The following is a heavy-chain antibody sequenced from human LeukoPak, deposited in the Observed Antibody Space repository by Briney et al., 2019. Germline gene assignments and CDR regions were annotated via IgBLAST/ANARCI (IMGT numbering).Heavy chain of an antibody. D-gene: IGHD1-26*01. J-gene: IGHJ4*02. CDR2: ISGSGGST. V-gene: IGHV3-23*01. Sequence: GGSPRLSCAASVFTFSSYAMSWVRQAPGKGLEWVSAISGSGGSTYYADSVKGRFTISRDNSKNTLYLQMSSLRAEDTAVYYCAKRAVGVAYYFDYWGQGTLVTVSS. CDR3: AKRAVGVAYYFDY. CDR1: VFTFSSYA.